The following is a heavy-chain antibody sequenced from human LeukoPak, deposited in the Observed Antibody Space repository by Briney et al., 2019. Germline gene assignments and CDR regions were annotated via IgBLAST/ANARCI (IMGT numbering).Heavy chain of an antibody. Sequence: ASETLSLTCTVSGGSISSSSYYWGWIRQPPGKGLEWIGSIYYSGSTYYNPSLKSRVTISVDTSKNQFSLKLSSVTAADTAVYYCARSVDWRNAFDIWGQGTMVTVSS. CDR2: IYYSGST. CDR1: GGSISSSSYY. CDR3: ARSVDWRNAFDI. D-gene: IGHD3-9*01. V-gene: IGHV4-39*07. J-gene: IGHJ3*02.